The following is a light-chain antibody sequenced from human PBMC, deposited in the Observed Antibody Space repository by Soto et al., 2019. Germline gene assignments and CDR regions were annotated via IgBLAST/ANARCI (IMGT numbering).Light chain of an antibody. CDR2: EAS. CDR1: QSISSW. CDR3: QQYTNFPRT. V-gene: IGKV1-5*01. J-gene: IGKJ4*01. Sequence: DIQMTQSPSTLSASVGDRVTITCRASQSISSWLAWYQQKPGKAPKLLIHEASRLESGVPSRFSCSESGTEFTLTISGLHAEDSATYYCQQYTNFPRTFGGGTKVESK.